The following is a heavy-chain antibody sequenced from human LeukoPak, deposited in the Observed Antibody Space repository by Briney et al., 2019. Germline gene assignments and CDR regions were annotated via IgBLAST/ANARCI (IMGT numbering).Heavy chain of an antibody. V-gene: IGHV4-59*08. J-gene: IGHJ4*02. CDR1: GGSISSLY. CDR3: ARHRAYSSSSPFDY. Sequence: SETLSLTCSVSGGSISSLYWSWNRQPPGKGLEWIGYIYYAGSTNYNPSLKSRVTMFVDMSKNQFSLRLSSVTAADTAVYYCARHRAYSSSSPFDYWGQGTLVTVSS. CDR2: IYYAGST. D-gene: IGHD6-6*01.